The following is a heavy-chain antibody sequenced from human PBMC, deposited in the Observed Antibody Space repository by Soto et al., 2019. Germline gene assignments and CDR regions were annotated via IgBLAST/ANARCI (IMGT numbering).Heavy chain of an antibody. CDR1: GFTFKTYN. CDR3: ARDPSTDSSGWYYFDY. V-gene: IGHV3-48*02. D-gene: IGHD6-19*01. J-gene: IGHJ4*02. CDR2: IGTSGTPV. Sequence: EVQLEESGGALVQPGGSLRLSCAASGFTFKTYNMNWVRQAPGKGLEWVSYIGTSGTPVYYADSVKGRVTISRDNAKNSLFLQMHSLRDEDTALYFCARDPSTDSSGWYYFDYWGQGTLVTVSS.